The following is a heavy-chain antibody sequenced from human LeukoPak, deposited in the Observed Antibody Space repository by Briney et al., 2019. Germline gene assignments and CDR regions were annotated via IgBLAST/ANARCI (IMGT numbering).Heavy chain of an antibody. CDR3: AKEARVESSTWHFDY. Sequence: PGGSLRLSCAASGFTFSNYAMNWVRQAPGKGLEWVSALSGSGDATYYADSVKGRFTISRDNSKNTLYLQMNSLRAEDAAVYYCAKEARVESSTWHFDYWGPGTLVTVSS. J-gene: IGHJ4*02. D-gene: IGHD5-24*01. V-gene: IGHV3-23*01. CDR1: GFTFSNYA. CDR2: LSGSGDAT.